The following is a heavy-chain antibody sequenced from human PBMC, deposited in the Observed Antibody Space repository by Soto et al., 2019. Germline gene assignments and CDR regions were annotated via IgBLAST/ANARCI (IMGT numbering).Heavy chain of an antibody. Sequence: QVQLVQSGAEVKKPGSSVKVSCKASGGTFSSYAISWVRQAPGQGLEWMGGIIPIFDTADYAQKFQGRVTSTADESTNTAYMGLRSLRSEDTAVYYWAQHSRCVPGYYCGMDVGGQWTTVTVSS. J-gene: IGHJ6*02. CDR2: IIPIFDTA. D-gene: IGHD3-22*01. V-gene: IGHV1-69*12. CDR1: GGTFSSYA. CDR3: AQHSRCVPGYYCGMDV.